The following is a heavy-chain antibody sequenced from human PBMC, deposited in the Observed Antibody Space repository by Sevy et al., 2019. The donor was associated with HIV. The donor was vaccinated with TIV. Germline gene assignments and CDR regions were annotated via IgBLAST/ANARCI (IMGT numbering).Heavy chain of an antibody. J-gene: IGHJ5*02. Sequence: ASVKDSCKVSGYTLTELSMHWVRQAPGKGLEWMGGFDPEDGETIYAQKFQGRVTMTEDTSTDTAYMELSSLRSEDTAVYYCATRLYCSGGSCYRRGWFDPWGQGTLVTVSS. D-gene: IGHD2-15*01. CDR2: FDPEDGET. CDR1: GYTLTELS. V-gene: IGHV1-24*01. CDR3: ATRLYCSGGSCYRRGWFDP.